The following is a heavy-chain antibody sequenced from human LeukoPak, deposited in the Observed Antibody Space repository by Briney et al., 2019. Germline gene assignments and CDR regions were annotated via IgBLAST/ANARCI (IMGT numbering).Heavy chain of an antibody. CDR3: AGGMVRGAVAFDY. D-gene: IGHD6-19*01. CDR1: GGSISSSSYY. V-gene: IGHV4-39*07. J-gene: IGHJ4*02. CDR2: IYYSGST. Sequence: SETLSLTCTVSGGSISSSSYYWGWIRQPPGKGLEWIGSIYYSGSTYYNPSLKSRVTISVDTSKNQFSLKLSSVTAADTAVYYCAGGMVRGAVAFDYWGQGTLVTVSS.